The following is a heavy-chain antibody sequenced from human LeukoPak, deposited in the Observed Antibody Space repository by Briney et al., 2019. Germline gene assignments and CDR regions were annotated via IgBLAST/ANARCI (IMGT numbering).Heavy chain of an antibody. CDR1: GFTFSSYW. D-gene: IGHD6-19*01. Sequence: GGSLRLSCAASGFTFSSYWMSWVRQAPGKGLEWVANIKQDGSEKYYVDSVKGRFTISRDNAKNSLYLQMNSLRAEDTAVYYCAXDXIAXAGNPYYYFDYWGQGTLVTVSS. J-gene: IGHJ4*02. CDR2: IKQDGSEK. V-gene: IGHV3-7*01. CDR3: AXDXIAXAGNPYYYFDY.